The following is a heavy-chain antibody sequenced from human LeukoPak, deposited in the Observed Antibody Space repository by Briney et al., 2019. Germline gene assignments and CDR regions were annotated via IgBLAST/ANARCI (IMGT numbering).Heavy chain of an antibody. D-gene: IGHD1-1*01. Sequence: SETLSLTCTVSGGSISSYYWSWIRQPPGKGLEWIGYIYYSGSTNYNPSLKSRVTISVDTSKNQFSLKLSSVTAADTAVYYCARWASGTGNFDYWGQGTLVTVSS. V-gene: IGHV4-59*01. CDR3: ARWASGTGNFDY. J-gene: IGHJ4*02. CDR1: GGSISSYY. CDR2: IYYSGST.